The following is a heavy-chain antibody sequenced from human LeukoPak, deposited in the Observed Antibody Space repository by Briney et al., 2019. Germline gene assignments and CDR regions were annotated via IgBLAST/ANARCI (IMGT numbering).Heavy chain of an antibody. V-gene: IGHV4-34*01. CDR3: ARGDYDFWSGYHGKYYFDY. J-gene: IGHJ4*02. D-gene: IGHD3-3*01. Sequence: TSETLSLTCAVYGGSFSGYYWSWIRQPPGKGLEWIGEINHSGSTNYNPSLKSRVTISVDTSKNQFSLKLSSVPAADTAAYYCARGDYDFWSGYHGKYYFDYWGQGTLVTVSS. CDR1: GGSFSGYY. CDR2: INHSGST.